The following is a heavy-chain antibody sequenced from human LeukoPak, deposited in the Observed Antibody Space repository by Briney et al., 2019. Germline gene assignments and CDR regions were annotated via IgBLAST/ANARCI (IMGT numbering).Heavy chain of an antibody. V-gene: IGHV3-33*01. CDR3: AREKDYGDYYFDY. CDR2: IWYDGSNK. Sequence: GGSLRLSCAASGFTFSDYGMHWVRQAPGMGLEWVAIIWYDGSNKYYADSVKGRFTISRDNSKNTLYLQMNSLRAEDTAVYYCAREKDYGDYYFDYWGQGTLVTVSS. D-gene: IGHD4-17*01. J-gene: IGHJ4*02. CDR1: GFTFSDYG.